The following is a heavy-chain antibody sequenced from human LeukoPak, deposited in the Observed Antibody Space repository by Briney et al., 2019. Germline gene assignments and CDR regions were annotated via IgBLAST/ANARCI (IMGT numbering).Heavy chain of an antibody. CDR3: ARGGYSSSWYEGNWFDP. J-gene: IGHJ5*02. Sequence: GGSLRLSCAASGFTFSSYEMNWVRQAPGKGLEWVSYISSSGSTIYYADSVKGRFTISRDNAKNSLYLQMNSLRAEDTAVYYCARGGYSSSWYEGNWFDPWGQGTLVTVSS. D-gene: IGHD6-13*01. CDR1: GFTFSSYE. CDR2: ISSSGSTI. V-gene: IGHV3-48*03.